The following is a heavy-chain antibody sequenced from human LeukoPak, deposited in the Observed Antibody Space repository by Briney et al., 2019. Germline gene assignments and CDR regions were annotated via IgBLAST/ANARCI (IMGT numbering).Heavy chain of an antibody. D-gene: IGHD4-17*01. Sequence: PGRSLRLSCAASGFTFSNYGMHWVRQAPGKGLEWVAVISYDGSNEYYADSVKGRFTISRDNSKNTLYLQMNSLRAEDTAVYYCAKDVTTVTTEGDYWGQGTLVTVSS. CDR2: ISYDGSNE. J-gene: IGHJ4*02. CDR3: AKDVTTVTTEGDY. CDR1: GFTFSNYG. V-gene: IGHV3-30*18.